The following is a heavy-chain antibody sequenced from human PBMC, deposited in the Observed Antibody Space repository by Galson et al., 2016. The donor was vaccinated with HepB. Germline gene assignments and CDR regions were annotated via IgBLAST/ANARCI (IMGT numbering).Heavy chain of an antibody. CDR1: GYSVATNY. Sequence: SLRLSCAGSGYSVATNYMIWVRQAPGEGLEWVSLMYSRGGAFYADSVTGRFTISRDNSTNTLYLQMNNLRAEDTAVYYCASSPTGGYWGQGTLVTVSS. D-gene: IGHD3-16*01. J-gene: IGHJ4*02. CDR3: ASSPTGGY. CDR2: MYSRGGA. V-gene: IGHV3-66*01.